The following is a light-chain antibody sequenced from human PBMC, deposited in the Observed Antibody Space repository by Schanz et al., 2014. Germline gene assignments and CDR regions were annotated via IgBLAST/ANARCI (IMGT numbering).Light chain of an antibody. Sequence: DIQMTQSTSTLSASVGDRVTITCRASQNIGTWLAWYQLQPGKAPQLLIYKTSSLESGVPSRFSGSGSGTEFTLTISSLQPDDCATYYCQQYNGYSRETFGQGTKVEI. CDR2: KTS. V-gene: IGKV1-5*03. CDR1: QNIGTW. CDR3: QQYNGYSRET. J-gene: IGKJ1*01.